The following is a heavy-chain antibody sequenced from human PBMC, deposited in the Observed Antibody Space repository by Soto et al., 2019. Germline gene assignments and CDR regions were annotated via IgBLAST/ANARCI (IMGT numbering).Heavy chain of an antibody. D-gene: IGHD3-22*01. CDR3: ARGWLTGRGYYKLPNWFDT. CDR1: GGSINSGEYY. V-gene: IGHV4-30-4*01. CDR2: NYYSGST. Sequence: SETLSLTCTISGGSINSGEYYWSWLRQPPGKGLEWIGYNYYSGSTYYNPSLGSRVTISIDTSKNQFSLKLSSVTAADTAVYYCARGWLTGRGYYKLPNWFDTWGQGTLVTVSS. J-gene: IGHJ5*02.